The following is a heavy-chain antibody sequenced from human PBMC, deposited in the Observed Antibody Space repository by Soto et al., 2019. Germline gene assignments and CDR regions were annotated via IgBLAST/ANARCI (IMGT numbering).Heavy chain of an antibody. J-gene: IGHJ5*02. CDR3: AKGYSSWFSWLDP. CDR2: INPTTGAT. D-gene: IGHD6-19*01. V-gene: IGHV1-2*02. Sequence: QAQLVQSGAEVKKPGASVKVSCQSSVSTFTAPYLHWVRNAPGQGLEWMGWINPTTGATRYAQKFQGRVTMTRDTIMSTACLEVRSLRPDDTAVYYCAKGYSSWFSWLDPWVEGALVTVSS. CDR1: VSTFTAPY.